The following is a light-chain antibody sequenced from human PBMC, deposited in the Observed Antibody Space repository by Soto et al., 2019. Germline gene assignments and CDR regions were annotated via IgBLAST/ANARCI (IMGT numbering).Light chain of an antibody. CDR3: AAWDDSLNGYV. Sequence: QSVLTQPPSASGTPGQRVTISCSGSRSNIGSNTVNWYQHLPGTAPKLLIYSNNQRPSGVPDRFSGSKADTSASLAVSGLQSEDEADYYCAAWDDSLNGYVFGTGTKVTVL. V-gene: IGLV1-44*01. J-gene: IGLJ1*01. CDR1: RSNIGSNT. CDR2: SNN.